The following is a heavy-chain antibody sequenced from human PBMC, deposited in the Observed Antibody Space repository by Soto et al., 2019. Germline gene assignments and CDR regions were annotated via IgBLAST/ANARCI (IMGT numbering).Heavy chain of an antibody. CDR2: IRGYNGNT. J-gene: IGHJ4*02. D-gene: IGHD2-8*01. CDR1: GYTFTSYG. CDR3: ARHGNGDDY. Sequence: ASVKVSCKASGYTFTSYGVNWVRQAPGQGLEWMGWIRGYNGNTNYAQKLQGRVTMTTDTSTNTAYMELRSLRSDDTAVYYCARHGNGDDYWGQGTLVTVSS. V-gene: IGHV1-18*01.